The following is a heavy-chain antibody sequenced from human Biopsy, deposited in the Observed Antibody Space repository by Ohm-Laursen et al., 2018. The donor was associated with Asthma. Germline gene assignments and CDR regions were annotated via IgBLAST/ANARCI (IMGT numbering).Heavy chain of an antibody. CDR2: ISVYNGNT. CDR1: GYTFNSDG. D-gene: IGHD3-10*01. CDR3: ARAVDYSHYYGIDV. J-gene: IGHJ6*02. Sequence: ASVKVSCKTSGYTFNSDGITWVRQAPGQGLEWMGWISVYNGNTKVAQKLQDRVTMITGTSTSTAYMELRSLRSDDTAVYFCARAVDYSHYYGIDVWGQGTTVTVS. V-gene: IGHV1-18*01.